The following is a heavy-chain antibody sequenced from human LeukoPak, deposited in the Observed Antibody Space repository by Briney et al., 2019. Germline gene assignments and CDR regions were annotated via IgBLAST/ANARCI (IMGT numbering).Heavy chain of an antibody. CDR3: ARGTAAATAISDY. Sequence: ASVKVSCKTSGYTFTAYYVHWVRQAPGQGLEWMGWIHPNTGDTNTAQKFQGRVTMTRDTSISTANMELSRLTSDDTALYYCARGTAAATAISDYWGQGTLVTVSS. D-gene: IGHD1-26*01. CDR1: GYTFTAYY. CDR2: IHPNTGDT. J-gene: IGHJ4*02. V-gene: IGHV1-2*02.